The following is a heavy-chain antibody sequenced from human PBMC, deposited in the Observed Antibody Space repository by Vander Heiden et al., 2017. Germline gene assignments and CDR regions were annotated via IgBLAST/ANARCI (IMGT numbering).Heavy chain of an antibody. CDR2: ISGSGGST. J-gene: IGHJ4*02. Sequence: EVQLLESGGGLVKPGGSLRLACAASGITFSSYAMSWVRQAPGKGLEWVSAISGSGGSTYYADSVKGRFTISRDNSKNTLYLQMNSLRAEDTAVYYCAKMGITIFGVDYYFDYWGQGTLVTVSS. CDR3: AKMGITIFGVDYYFDY. D-gene: IGHD3-3*01. CDR1: GITFSSYA. V-gene: IGHV3-23*01.